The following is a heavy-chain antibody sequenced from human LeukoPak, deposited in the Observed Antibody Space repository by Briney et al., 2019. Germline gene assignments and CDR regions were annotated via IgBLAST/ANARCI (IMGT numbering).Heavy chain of an antibody. CDR2: ISYDGSNK. V-gene: IGHV3-30-3*01. CDR1: GFTFSSYA. D-gene: IGHD3-22*01. CDR3: ARGPHYYDSSGYYYFDY. J-gene: IGHJ4*02. Sequence: GRSLRLSCAASGFTFSSYAMHWVRQAPGKGLEWVAVISYDGSNKYYADSVKGRFTISRDNSKNTLYLQMNSLRAEDTAVYYCARGPHYYDSSGYYYFDYWGQGTLVTVSS.